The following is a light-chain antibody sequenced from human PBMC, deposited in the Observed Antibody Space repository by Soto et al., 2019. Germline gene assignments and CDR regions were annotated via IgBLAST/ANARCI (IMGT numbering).Light chain of an antibody. J-gene: IGKJ1*01. V-gene: IGKV3-20*01. CDR3: QPYDASPT. Sequence: EIVLPQSPGTLSLSAGERATLSCRASQSINNNYLTWYQQKPRQAPTVIIYLASSRAPGIPDRFSGSGSGTDFTLTISRLEPEDFAVYYCQPYDASPTFGQRTKVEIK. CDR2: LAS. CDR1: QSINNNY.